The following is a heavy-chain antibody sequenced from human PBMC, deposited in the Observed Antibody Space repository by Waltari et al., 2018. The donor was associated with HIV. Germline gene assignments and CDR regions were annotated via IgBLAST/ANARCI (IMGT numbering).Heavy chain of an antibody. CDR2: INHSGST. J-gene: IGHJ4*02. CDR1: GGSFSGYY. Sequence: QVQLQQWGAGLLKPSETLSLTCAVYGGSFSGYYWSWIRQPPGKGLEWIGEINHSGSTNHNPSLKSRVTISGDTSKNQFSLKLGSVTAADTAVYYGARHDYGSGSFYGYWGQGTLVTVSS. D-gene: IGHD3-10*01. CDR3: ARHDYGSGSFYGY. V-gene: IGHV4-34*01.